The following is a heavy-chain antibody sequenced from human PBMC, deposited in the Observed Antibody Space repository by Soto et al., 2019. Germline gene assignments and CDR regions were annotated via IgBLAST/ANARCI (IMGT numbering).Heavy chain of an antibody. Sequence: QVRLQESGPGLVKPSQTLSLTCSVSGDSMRSGAYYWSWIRQHPGKGLEWIAYIYHSGDTHYNPSLRSRITISVDTSKNPFSLKLTSVTDADTAVYYCASTYSGYLDNWGQGTLVTVSS. CDR1: GDSMRSGAYY. V-gene: IGHV4-31*03. J-gene: IGHJ4*02. D-gene: IGHD3-22*01. CDR3: ASTYSGYLDN. CDR2: IYHSGDT.